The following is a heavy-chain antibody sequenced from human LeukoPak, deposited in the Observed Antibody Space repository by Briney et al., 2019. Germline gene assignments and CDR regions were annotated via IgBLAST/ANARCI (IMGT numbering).Heavy chain of an antibody. CDR3: ARDRPLPGYSSGTASPPFDH. Sequence: ASVKVSCKTSGYTFSLYGVTWVRQAPGQRLEWTGWISGFKPMTNYAQRFQGRVTMTTDSSSTEAYMELSRLTSDDTAVYYCARDRPLPGYSSGTASPPFDHWGQGTLVIVSS. J-gene: IGHJ4*02. CDR2: ISGFKPMT. D-gene: IGHD2-15*01. CDR1: GYTFSLYG. V-gene: IGHV1-18*01.